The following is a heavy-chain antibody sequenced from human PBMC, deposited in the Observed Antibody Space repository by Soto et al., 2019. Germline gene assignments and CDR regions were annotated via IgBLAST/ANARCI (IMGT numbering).Heavy chain of an antibody. CDR1: GFTFSSYG. D-gene: IGHD1-7*01. CDR2: ISYDGSNK. J-gene: IGHJ4*02. CDR3: AKDNELTLDY. V-gene: IGHV3-30*18. Sequence: QVQLVESGGGEVQPGRSLRLSCAASGFTFSSYGMHWVRQAPGKGLEWVAVISYDGSNKYYADSVKGRFTISRDNSKNTLYLQMNSLRAEDTAVYYCAKDNELTLDYWGQGTLVTVSS.